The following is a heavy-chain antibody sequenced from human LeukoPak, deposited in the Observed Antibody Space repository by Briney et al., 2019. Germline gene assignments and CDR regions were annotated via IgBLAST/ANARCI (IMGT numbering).Heavy chain of an antibody. V-gene: IGHV4-59*01. J-gene: IGHJ6*02. Sequence: SETLSLTCTVSGGSISSYYCSWVRQPPGKGLEWIGYIYYSGSTNYNPSLKSRVTISVDTSENQFSLKLSSVTAADTAVYYCARAGYDSSGYPYGMDVWGQGTTVTVSS. CDR3: ARAGYDSSGYPYGMDV. CDR2: IYYSGST. D-gene: IGHD3-22*01. CDR1: GGSISSYY.